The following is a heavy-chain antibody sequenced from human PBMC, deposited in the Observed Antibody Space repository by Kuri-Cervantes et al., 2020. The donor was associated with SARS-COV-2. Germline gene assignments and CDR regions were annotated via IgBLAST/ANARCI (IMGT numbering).Heavy chain of an antibody. CDR3: ASHLSLRAVFDY. D-gene: IGHD3-10*01. J-gene: IGHJ4*02. CDR2: INHSGST. CDR1: GGSFSGYY. V-gene: IGHV4-34*01. Sequence: GSLRLSCAVYGGSFSGYYWSWIRQPPGKGLEWIGEINHSGSTNYNPSLKSRVTISVDTSKKHFSLRLNSVTAADTALYFCASHLSLRAVFDYWGQGALVTVSS.